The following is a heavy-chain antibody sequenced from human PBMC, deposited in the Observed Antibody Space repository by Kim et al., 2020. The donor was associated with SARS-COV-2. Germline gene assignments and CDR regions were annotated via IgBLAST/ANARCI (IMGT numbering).Heavy chain of an antibody. CDR2: IYDSGYT. CDR1: GDSLRSSFW. CDR3: ARAVDFYSAGIDY. D-gene: IGHD2-21*01. J-gene: IGHJ4*02. V-gene: IGHV4-4*02. Sequence: SETLSLTCTVSGDSLRSSFWWTWVRQPPGKGLERIGEIYDSGYTKYSPALQSRVTISLDKSNNQLSLELLSMSAADTAVYYCARAVDFYSAGIDYWGQGALVTVSS.